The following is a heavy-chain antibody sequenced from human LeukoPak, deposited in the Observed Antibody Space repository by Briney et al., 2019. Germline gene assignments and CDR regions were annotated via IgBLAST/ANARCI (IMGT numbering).Heavy chain of an antibody. Sequence: GGSLRLSCAASGFTFSTYAMSWVRQAPRKGLEWVSTIGGSGISTYYADSVKGRFTISRDTSKNTLFLQMDSLRAEDTAVYYCAKDGPTVVSPHDYWGQGTLVTVSS. CDR2: IGGSGIST. V-gene: IGHV3-23*01. CDR1: GFTFSTYA. CDR3: AKDGPTVVSPHDY. D-gene: IGHD4-23*01. J-gene: IGHJ4*02.